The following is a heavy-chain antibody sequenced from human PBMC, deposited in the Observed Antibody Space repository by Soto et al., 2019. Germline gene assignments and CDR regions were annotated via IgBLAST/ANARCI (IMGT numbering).Heavy chain of an antibody. CDR3: ARDLGPYSSGWHTRKYYYGMDV. CDR1: GSIFIGYG. Sequence: GGSLRLSCVVPGSIFIGYGMHWVRQAPGKGLEWVAVIWYDGSNKYYADSVKGRFTISRDNSKNTLYLQMNSLRAEDTAVYYCARDLGPYSSGWHTRKYYYGMDVWGQGTTVTVSS. D-gene: IGHD6-19*01. J-gene: IGHJ6*02. CDR2: IWYDGSNK. V-gene: IGHV3-33*01.